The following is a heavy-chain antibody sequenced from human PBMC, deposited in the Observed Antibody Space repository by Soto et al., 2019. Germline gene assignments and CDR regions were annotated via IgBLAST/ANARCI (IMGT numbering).Heavy chain of an antibody. CDR2: ISGSGGST. V-gene: IGHV3-23*01. Sequence: PGVSLRLSCAASGFTFSSYAMSWVRQAPGKGLEWVSAISGSGGSTYYADSVKGRFTISRDNSKNTLYLQMNSLRAEDTAVYYCATDRSVGRYYDFWSGDLGFDYWGKGPLVTDSS. J-gene: IGHJ4*02. D-gene: IGHD3-3*01. CDR1: GFTFSSYA. CDR3: ATDRSVGRYYDFWSGDLGFDY.